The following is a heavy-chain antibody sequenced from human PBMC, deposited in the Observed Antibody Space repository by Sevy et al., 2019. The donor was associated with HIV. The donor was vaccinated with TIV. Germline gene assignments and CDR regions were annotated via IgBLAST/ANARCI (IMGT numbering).Heavy chain of an antibody. CDR1: GFTFSSYA. J-gene: IGHJ4*02. Sequence: GGSLRLSCAASGFTFSSYAMTWVRQAPGKGLEWVSSITASGASPYYADSVKGRFTISRDNPQNTLSLQMNSLRAGDTAIYYCAKGNSAYYYDYWGQGTLVTVSS. CDR3: AKGNSAYYYDY. V-gene: IGHV3-23*01. CDR2: ITASGASP. D-gene: IGHD3-22*01.